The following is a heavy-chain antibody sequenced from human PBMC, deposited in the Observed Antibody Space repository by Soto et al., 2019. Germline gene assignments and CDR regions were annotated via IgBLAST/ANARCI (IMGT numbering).Heavy chain of an antibody. V-gene: IGHV3-7*01. CDR2: IKQDGSEK. CDR3: ARDMGELLSYWYFDL. CDR1: GFTFSSYW. J-gene: IGHJ2*01. Sequence: GGSLRLSCAASGFTFSSYWMSWVRQAPGKGLEWVANIKQDGSEKYYVDSVKGRFTISRDNAKNSLYLQMNSLRAEDTAVYYCARDMGELLSYWYFDLWGRGTLVTVSS. D-gene: IGHD1-26*01.